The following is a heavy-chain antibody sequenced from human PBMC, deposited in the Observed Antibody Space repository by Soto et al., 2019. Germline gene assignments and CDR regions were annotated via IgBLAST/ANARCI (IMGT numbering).Heavy chain of an antibody. CDR3: AKGYHNFDY. CDR2: ISYDGSNK. V-gene: IGHV3-30*18. Sequence: AGGSLRLSCAASGFTFSSYGMHWVRQAPGKGLERVAVISYDGSNKYYADSVKGRFTISRDNSKNTLYLQMNSLRVEDTAVYYCAKGYHNFDYWGLGTLVTVSS. J-gene: IGHJ4*02. CDR1: GFTFSSYG. D-gene: IGHD2-2*01.